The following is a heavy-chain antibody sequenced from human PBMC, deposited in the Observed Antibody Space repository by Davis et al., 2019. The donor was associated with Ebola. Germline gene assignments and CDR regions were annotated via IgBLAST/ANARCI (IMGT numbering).Heavy chain of an antibody. CDR2: IEQDGSEK. CDR1: GFTFSSYW. V-gene: IGHV3-7*01. J-gene: IGHJ4*02. D-gene: IGHD6-6*01. Sequence: GESLKISCAASGFTFSSYWMSWVRQAPGKGLEWVANIEQDGSEKYYVDSLKGRFTISRDNAKNSVSLQMNSLRAEDTAVYYRARGSSSSGFDNWGQGTLVTVSS. CDR3: ARGSSSSGFDN.